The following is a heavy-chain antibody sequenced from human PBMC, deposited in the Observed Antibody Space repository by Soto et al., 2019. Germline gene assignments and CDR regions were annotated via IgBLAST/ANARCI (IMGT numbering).Heavy chain of an antibody. Sequence: EVQLLESGGGLVQPGGSLRLYCAVSGFTFSNYAMTWVRQAPGKGLEWVSLMSGNGGRIVYADSVKGRLTISRDNSKNTLYLERNSLRLEDTAVYYCVKDPVSGGSGGAWFDYWGQGTLVPVSS. V-gene: IGHV3-23*01. CDR3: VKDPVSGGSGGAWFDY. D-gene: IGHD2-21*02. J-gene: IGHJ4*02. CDR2: MSGNGGRI. CDR1: GFTFSNYA.